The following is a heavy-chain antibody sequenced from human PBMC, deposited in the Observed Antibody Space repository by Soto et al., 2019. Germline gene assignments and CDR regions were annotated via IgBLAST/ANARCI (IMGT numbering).Heavy chain of an antibody. CDR2: IYYSGST. Sequence: PSETLSLTCTVSGGSISSGGYYWSWIRQHPGKGLEWIGYIYYSGSTYYNPSLKSRVTISVDTSKNQFSLKLSSVTAADTAVYYCARVLSSDFWSGYYIKNWFDPWGQGTLVTVSS. CDR3: ARVLSSDFWSGYYIKNWFDP. CDR1: GGSISSGGYY. V-gene: IGHV4-31*03. J-gene: IGHJ5*02. D-gene: IGHD3-3*01.